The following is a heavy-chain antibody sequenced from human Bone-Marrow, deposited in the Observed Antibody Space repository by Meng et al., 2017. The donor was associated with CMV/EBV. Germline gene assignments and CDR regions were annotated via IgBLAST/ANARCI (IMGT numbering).Heavy chain of an antibody. CDR3: ARVGAAAGPYPGGSVYYYGMDV. J-gene: IGHJ6*02. D-gene: IGHD6-13*01. CDR2: ISSSGSTI. CDR1: GFTFSSYS. Sequence: GGSLRLSCAASGFTFSSYSMNWVRQAPGKGLEWVSYISSSGSTIYYADSVKGRFTISRDNAKNSLYLQMNSLRAEDTAVYYCARVGAAAGPYPGGSVYYYGMDVWGQGTTVTVSS. V-gene: IGHV3-48*04.